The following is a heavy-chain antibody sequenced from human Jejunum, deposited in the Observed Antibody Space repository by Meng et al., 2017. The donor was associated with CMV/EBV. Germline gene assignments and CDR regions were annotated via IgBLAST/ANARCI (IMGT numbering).Heavy chain of an antibody. D-gene: IGHD1-26*01. CDR3: AKKYSGSFDY. Sequence: LSCTASEFSVSRNNMTWVRQAPGKGLEWVSAIYSGNTTYYADSVKGRFTISRDNCKNTLYLQMNSLRAEDTAVYYCAKKYSGSFDYWGQGTLVTVSS. V-gene: IGHV3-53*01. CDR1: EFSVSRNN. CDR2: IYSGNTT. J-gene: IGHJ4*02.